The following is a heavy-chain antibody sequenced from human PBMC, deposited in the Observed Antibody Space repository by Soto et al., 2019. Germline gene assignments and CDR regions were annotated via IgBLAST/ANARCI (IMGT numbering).Heavy chain of an antibody. CDR2: MYFGGSF. D-gene: IGHD3-22*01. J-gene: IGHJ5*02. CDR3: ARSYYDSTGFAVDP. CDR1: GASVSHGY. V-gene: IGHV4-59*02. Sequence: QMQLQASGPGLVKPSETLSLTCNVSGASVSHGYWSWIRQPPGKALEWIGFMYFGGSFNYNPSLTSRATISVETSKNQSSMKLTSVTPSDTAVYYCARSYYDSTGFAVDPWGQGTLVTVSS.